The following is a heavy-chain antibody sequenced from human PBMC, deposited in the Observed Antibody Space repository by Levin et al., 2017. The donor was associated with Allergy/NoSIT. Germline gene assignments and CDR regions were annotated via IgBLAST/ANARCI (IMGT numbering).Heavy chain of an antibody. CDR2: ISSSSNSI. CDR1: GFTFSTYT. J-gene: IGHJ4*02. CDR3: AREAKRGAITRVRGVGNRGHFDY. D-gene: IGHD3-10*01. V-gene: IGHV3-48*01. Sequence: GESLKISCAASGFTFSTYTMNWVRQAPGKGLEWISYISSSSNSIRYADSVKGRFTISRDNAKNSLYLQMNGLRADDTAVYFCAREAKRGAITRVRGVGNRGHFDYWGQGTLVTVSS.